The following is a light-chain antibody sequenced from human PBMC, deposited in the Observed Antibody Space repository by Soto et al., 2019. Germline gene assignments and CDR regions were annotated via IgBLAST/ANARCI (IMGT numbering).Light chain of an antibody. Sequence: EIVLTQSPGTLSLSPGERATLSCRASQSVSRNYLAWYQQKPGQAPRLLMYGASSRATGIPARFSGSGSGTDFTLTISRLEPEDFAVYYCQQYGSSLITFGQGTRLEIK. J-gene: IGKJ5*01. CDR3: QQYGSSLIT. CDR2: GAS. CDR1: QSVSRNY. V-gene: IGKV3-20*01.